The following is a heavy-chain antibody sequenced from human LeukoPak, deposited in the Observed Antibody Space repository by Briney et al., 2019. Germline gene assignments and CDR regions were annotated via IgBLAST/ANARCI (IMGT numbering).Heavy chain of an antibody. CDR1: GYTFTSYG. Sequence: ASVKVSCKASGYTFTSYGISWVRQAPGQGLEWMGWISAYNGNTNYAQKLQGRVTMTTDTSTSTAYMEPRSLRSDDTAVYYCARDLSSRYYYYYYMDVWGKGTTVTVSS. D-gene: IGHD6-6*01. CDR2: ISAYNGNT. V-gene: IGHV1-18*01. CDR3: ARDLSSRYYYYYYMDV. J-gene: IGHJ6*03.